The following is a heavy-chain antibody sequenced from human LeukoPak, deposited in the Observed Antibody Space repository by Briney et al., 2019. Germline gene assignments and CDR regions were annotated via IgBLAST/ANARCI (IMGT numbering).Heavy chain of an antibody. Sequence: SGTLSLPCSVYCGFSCGYYWRRIGHHPGGGLEWIGEINHSGGSNYNPSLKGRVTISVTTYKTQFSLNLHSVTAADAAVSFCSSGTLTRCPAALCYYYYMDVWGKGTTVT. J-gene: IGHJ6*03. CDR2: INHSGGS. D-gene: IGHD2-2*01. V-gene: IGHV4-34*01. CDR3: SSGTLTRCPAALCYYYYMDV. CDR1: CGFSCGYY.